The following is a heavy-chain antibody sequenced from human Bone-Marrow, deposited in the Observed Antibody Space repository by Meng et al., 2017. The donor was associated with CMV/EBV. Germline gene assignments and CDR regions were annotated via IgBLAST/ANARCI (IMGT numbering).Heavy chain of an antibody. CDR3: ARGAGLVPASKRGGGFDY. CDR2: INHSGST. V-gene: IGHV4-34*01. CDR1: GGSFSGYY. D-gene: IGHD2-2*01. J-gene: IGHJ4*02. Sequence: SETLSLTCAVYGGSFSGYYWSWIRQPPGKGLEWIGEINHSGSTNYNPSLKSRVTISVDTYKNQFSLKLSSVTAADTAVYYCARGAGLVPASKRGGGFDYWGQGTLVTGYS.